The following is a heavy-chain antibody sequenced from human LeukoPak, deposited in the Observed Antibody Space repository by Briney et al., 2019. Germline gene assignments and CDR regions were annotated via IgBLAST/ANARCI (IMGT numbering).Heavy chain of an antibody. CDR2: ISSSSSTI. Sequence: PGGSLRLSCAASGFTFSSYSVNWVRQAPGKGLEWVSYISSSSSTIYYADSVKGRFTISRDNAKNSLYLQMNSLRAEDTAVYYCARDVVGVDDSSGYYYYYGMDVWGQGTTVTVSS. D-gene: IGHD3-22*01. V-gene: IGHV3-48*01. J-gene: IGHJ6*02. CDR1: GFTFSSYS. CDR3: ARDVVGVDDSSGYYYYYGMDV.